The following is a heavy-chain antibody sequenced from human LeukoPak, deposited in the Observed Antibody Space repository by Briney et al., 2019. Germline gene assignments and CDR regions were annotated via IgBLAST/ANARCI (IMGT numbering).Heavy chain of an antibody. CDR2: IYHTGST. Sequence: PSETLSLTCTVSGASISSDSNYWAWVRQPPGKGLQWIGSIYHTGSTFYNPSLMSRVSISIDSSKNQFSLKLSSVTVADTALYYCARDISISWFYSWGKGTTVTVSS. J-gene: IGHJ6*04. D-gene: IGHD6-13*01. CDR1: GASISSDSNY. CDR3: ARDISISWFYS. V-gene: IGHV4-39*07.